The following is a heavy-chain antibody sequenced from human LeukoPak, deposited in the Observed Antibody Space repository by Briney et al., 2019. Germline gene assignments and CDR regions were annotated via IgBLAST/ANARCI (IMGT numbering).Heavy chain of an antibody. Sequence: PGGSLRLSCAASGFSVSSSYMSWVRQAPGKGLEWVSLIYSDSTYYADSVKGRFAISRDNSKNTLFLQMNSLRAEDTAAYYCARESEPAGLAFDIWGQGTMVTVSS. CDR1: GFSVSSSY. D-gene: IGHD1-14*01. CDR2: IYSDST. V-gene: IGHV3-66*01. CDR3: ARESEPAGLAFDI. J-gene: IGHJ3*02.